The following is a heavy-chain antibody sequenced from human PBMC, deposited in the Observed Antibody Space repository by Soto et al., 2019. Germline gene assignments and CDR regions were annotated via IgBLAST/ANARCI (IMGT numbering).Heavy chain of an antibody. CDR3: ARLRPHYDILTGYYLYYMDV. J-gene: IGHJ6*03. CDR2: VSYSGST. CDR1: GGSISNSSYL. V-gene: IGHV4-39*01. Sequence: SETLSLTCTVSGGSISNSSYLWGWIRQPPGKGLQWIGSVSYSGSTYYNPSLKSRVTISVDTSKTQSSLRLSSVTAADTAVYYCARLRPHYDILTGYYLYYMDVWGKGTTVTVSS. D-gene: IGHD3-9*01.